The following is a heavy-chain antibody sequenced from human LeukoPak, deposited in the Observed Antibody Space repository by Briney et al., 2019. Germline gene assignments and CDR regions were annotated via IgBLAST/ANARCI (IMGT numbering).Heavy chain of an antibody. D-gene: IGHD2-15*01. Sequence: GGSLRLSCAASGFTFDDYAMHWVRQAPGKGLEWVSLISGDGGSTYYADSVKGRLTISRDNSKNSLYLQMNSLRTEDTALYYRAKVNIVVVVAAALDYWGQGTLVTVSS. V-gene: IGHV3-43*02. J-gene: IGHJ4*02. CDR2: ISGDGGST. CDR3: AKVNIVVVVAAALDY. CDR1: GFTFDDYA.